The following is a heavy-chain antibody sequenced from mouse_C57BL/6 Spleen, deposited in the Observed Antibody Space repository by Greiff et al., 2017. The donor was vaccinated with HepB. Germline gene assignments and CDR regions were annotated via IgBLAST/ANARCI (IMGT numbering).Heavy chain of an antibody. J-gene: IGHJ2*01. CDR3: ARVDYGSSPDY. D-gene: IGHD1-1*01. V-gene: IGHV1-19*01. Sequence: EVQLQQSGPVLVKPGASVKMSCKASGYTFTDYYMNWVKQSHGKSLEWIGVINPYNGGTSYNQKFKGKATLTVDKSSSTAYMELNSLTSEDSAVYYCARVDYGSSPDYWGQGTTLTVSS. CDR2: INPYNGGT. CDR1: GYTFTDYY.